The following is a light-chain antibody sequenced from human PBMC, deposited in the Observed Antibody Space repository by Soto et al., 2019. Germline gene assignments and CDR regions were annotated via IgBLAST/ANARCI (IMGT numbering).Light chain of an antibody. CDR1: ETVRSN. CDR3: QQYNNWWT. Sequence: RVMTQSPDTLSVSPGERATLSCRASETVRSNLAWYQQKPGQAPRLLIYAASTRATGIPARFIGNGSGTEFTLTISRLQSEDFAVYYCQQYNNWWTFGQGTKVEIK. CDR2: AAS. V-gene: IGKV3D-15*01. J-gene: IGKJ1*01.